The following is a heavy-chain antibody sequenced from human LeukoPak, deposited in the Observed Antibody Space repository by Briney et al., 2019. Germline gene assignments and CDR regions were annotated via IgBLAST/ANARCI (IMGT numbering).Heavy chain of an antibody. CDR1: GFTFDDYA. CDR3: AKDIGYSSGWYGSGYFDY. J-gene: IGHJ4*02. V-gene: IGHV3-9*01. CDR2: ISWNSGSI. D-gene: IGHD6-19*01. Sequence: GGSLRLSCAASGFTFDDYAMHWVRQAPGKGLEWVSGISWNSGSIGYADSVKGRFTISRDNAKNSLYLQMNSLRAEDTALYYCAKDIGYSSGWYGSGYFDYWGQGTLVTVSS.